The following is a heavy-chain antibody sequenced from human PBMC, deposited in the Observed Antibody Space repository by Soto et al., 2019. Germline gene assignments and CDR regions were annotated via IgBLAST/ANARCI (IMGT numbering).Heavy chain of an antibody. CDR3: ARDRGYYYPFDP. J-gene: IGHJ5*02. Sequence: PSQTLSLTCAISGDSVSSNSAAWNWIRQSPSRGLEWLGRTYYRLEWYTEYAVSVKSRITINPDTSKNQFSLQLNSVTPDDTAVYYCARDRGYYYPFDPWGQGTLVTVSS. CDR2: TYYRLEWYT. D-gene: IGHD3-22*01. CDR1: GDSVSSNSAA. V-gene: IGHV6-1*01.